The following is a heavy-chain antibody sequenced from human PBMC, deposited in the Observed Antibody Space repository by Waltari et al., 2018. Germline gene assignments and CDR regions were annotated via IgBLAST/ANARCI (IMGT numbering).Heavy chain of an antibody. V-gene: IGHV1-2*02. J-gene: IGHJ4*02. D-gene: IGHD3-16*02. Sequence: QVQLVQSGAEVKKPGASVKVSCKASGYTFTGYYMHWARQAPGQGLEWMGWINPNRGGTNDAQKFQGRVTMTRDTSISTAYMELSRLRSDDTAVYYCARELKDYVWGSYPIDYWGQGTLVTVSS. CDR2: INPNRGGT. CDR3: ARELKDYVWGSYPIDY. CDR1: GYTFTGYY.